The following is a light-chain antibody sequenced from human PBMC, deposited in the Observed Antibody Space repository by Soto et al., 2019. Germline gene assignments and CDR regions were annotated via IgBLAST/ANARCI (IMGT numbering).Light chain of an antibody. CDR2: DVS. J-gene: IGLJ1*01. CDR1: SSDFGDYDF. Sequence: QSVLTQPASVSASPGQSITISCTGTSSDFGDYDFVSWYQQLPGQAPKLIIYDVSDRPSRISNRFSGSKSGTTASLTISGLQAEDEADYFCSSYRSSSNSYVFGTGTKVTVL. CDR3: SSYRSSSNSYV. V-gene: IGLV2-14*01.